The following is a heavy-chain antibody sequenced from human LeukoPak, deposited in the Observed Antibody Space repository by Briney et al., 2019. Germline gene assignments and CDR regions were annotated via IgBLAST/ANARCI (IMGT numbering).Heavy chain of an antibody. CDR1: GGSFSGYY. J-gene: IGHJ2*01. CDR3: ARDGGGVLRYFDWSRSYWYFDL. Sequence: SETLSLSCAVYGGSFSGYYWSWIRQPPGKGLEWIGEINHSGSTNYNPSLKSRVTISVDTSKNQFSPKLSSVTAADTAVYYCARDGGGVLRYFDWSRSYWYFDLWGRGTLVTVSS. D-gene: IGHD3-9*01. V-gene: IGHV4-34*01. CDR2: INHSGST.